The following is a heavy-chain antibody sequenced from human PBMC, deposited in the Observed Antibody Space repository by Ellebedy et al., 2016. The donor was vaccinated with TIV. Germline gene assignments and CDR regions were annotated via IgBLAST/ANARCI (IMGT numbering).Heavy chain of an antibody. CDR1: GGSFSGYY. V-gene: IGHV4-34*01. D-gene: IGHD2-15*01. Sequence: MPSETLSLTCAVYGGSFSGYYWSWIRQPPGKGLEWIGEINHSGSTNYNPSLKSRVTISVDTSKNQFSLKLSSVTAADTAVYYCAREFPRGGITGYWGQGTLVTVSS. CDR2: INHSGST. J-gene: IGHJ4*02. CDR3: AREFPRGGITGY.